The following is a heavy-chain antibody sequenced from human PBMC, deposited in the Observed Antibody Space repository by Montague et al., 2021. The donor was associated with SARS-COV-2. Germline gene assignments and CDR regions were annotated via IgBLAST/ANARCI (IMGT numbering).Heavy chain of an antibody. CDR3: ARASYDSSGYYVWFDP. V-gene: IGHV3-13*04. Sequence: SLRLSCAASGFTFSSYDMHWVRQATGKGLEWVSAIGTAGDTYYPGSVKGRFTISRENAKNSLYLQMNSLRAGDTAVYYCARASYDSSGYYVWFDPWGQGTLVTDSS. CDR1: GFTFSSYD. D-gene: IGHD3-22*01. J-gene: IGHJ5*02. CDR2: IGTAGDT.